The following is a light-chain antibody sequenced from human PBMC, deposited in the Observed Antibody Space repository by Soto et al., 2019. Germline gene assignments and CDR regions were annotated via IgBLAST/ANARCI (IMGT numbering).Light chain of an antibody. CDR2: DAS. Sequence: EIVLTQSPATLSLSPWERATLSCRASQSVSSYLAWYQQKPGQAPRLLIYDASNRATGIPARFSGSGSGTDFTLTISSLEPEDFAVYYCQQRSNFLTFGGGTKVDIK. CDR3: QQRSNFLT. CDR1: QSVSSY. V-gene: IGKV3-11*01. J-gene: IGKJ4*01.